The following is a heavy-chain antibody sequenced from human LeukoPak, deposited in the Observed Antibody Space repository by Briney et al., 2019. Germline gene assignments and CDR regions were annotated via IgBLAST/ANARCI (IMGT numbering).Heavy chain of an antibody. Sequence: GGSLRLSCAASGFTFSSYDMHWVRQGAGKGLEWVSVIGTAGDTYYPGSVKGRFAISRENDKNSLYLQMNSLRAGDTAVYYCARSEAHGYRYFDLWGRGTLVTVSS. J-gene: IGHJ2*01. CDR3: ARSEAHGYRYFDL. V-gene: IGHV3-13*04. CDR1: GFTFSSYD. D-gene: IGHD2-8*01. CDR2: IGTAGDT.